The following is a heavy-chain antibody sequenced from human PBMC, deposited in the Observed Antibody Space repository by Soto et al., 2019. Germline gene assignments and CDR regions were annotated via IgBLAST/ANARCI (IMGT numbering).Heavy chain of an antibody. CDR3: ARIVGSMVRGVMSVRRDI. D-gene: IGHD3-10*01. CDR1: GYTFTSYG. J-gene: IGHJ3*02. Sequence: ASVKVSCKASGYTFTSYGISWVRQAPGQGLEWMGWISAYNGNTNYAQKLQGRVTMTTDTSTSTAYMELRSLRSDDTAVYYCARIVGSMVRGVMSVRRDIWGQGTMVTVSS. CDR2: ISAYNGNT. V-gene: IGHV1-18*01.